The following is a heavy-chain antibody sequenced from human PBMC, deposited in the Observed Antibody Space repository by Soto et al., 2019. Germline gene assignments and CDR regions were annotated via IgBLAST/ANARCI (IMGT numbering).Heavy chain of an antibody. CDR2: INHSGST. V-gene: IGHV4-34*01. CDR1: GGSFSGYY. CDR3: ARVSYYDFWSGYYTQYYYYGMDV. D-gene: IGHD3-3*01. Sequence: SETLSLTCAVYGGSFSGYYWSWIHQPPGKGLEWIGEINHSGSTNYNPSLKSRVTISVDTSKNQFSLKLSSVTAADTAVYYCARVSYYDFWSGYYTQYYYYGMDVWGQGTTVTVSS. J-gene: IGHJ6*02.